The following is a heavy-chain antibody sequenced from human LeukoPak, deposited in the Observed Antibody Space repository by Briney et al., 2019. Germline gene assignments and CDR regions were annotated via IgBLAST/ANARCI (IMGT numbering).Heavy chain of an antibody. Sequence: GGSLRLSCVASGFPFSSYWMTWVRQAPGKGLEWVANIKQDGSKKSYVDSVKGRFTISRDNAKNSLYLQMNSLRAEDAAVYYCARGRVDTNYYFDYWGQGTLVTVSS. D-gene: IGHD4-11*01. CDR1: GFPFSSYW. CDR2: IKQDGSKK. CDR3: ARGRVDTNYYFDY. J-gene: IGHJ4*02. V-gene: IGHV3-7*03.